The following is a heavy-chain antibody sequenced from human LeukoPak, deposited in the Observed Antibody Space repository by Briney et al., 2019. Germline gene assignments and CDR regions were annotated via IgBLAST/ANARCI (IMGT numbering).Heavy chain of an antibody. V-gene: IGHV3-53*01. J-gene: IGHJ4*02. CDR2: IYSSGST. CDR1: GFTVSSNY. Sequence: AGGSLRLSRAVSGFTVSSNYMSWVRQAPGKGLEWVSLIYSSGSTYYADSVKGRFTISRDNSKNTLSLQMNSLRAEDTAVYYCARTFVSGDGYKVGYFDYWGQGTLVTVSS. D-gene: IGHD5-24*01. CDR3: ARTFVSGDGYKVGYFDY.